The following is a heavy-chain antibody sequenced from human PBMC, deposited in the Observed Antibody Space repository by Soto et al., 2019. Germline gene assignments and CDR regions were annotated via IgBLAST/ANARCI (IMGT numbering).Heavy chain of an antibody. J-gene: IGHJ6*02. Sequence: SETLALTCTVSGGSISSYYWSWIRQPPGKGLEWIGYIYYSGSTNYNPSLKSRVTISVDTSKNQFSLKLSSVTAADTAVYYCAKYSSSSMGDYYYYGMDVWGQGTTVTVSS. CDR2: IYYSGST. CDR3: AKYSSSSMGDYYYYGMDV. CDR1: GGSISSYY. D-gene: IGHD6-6*01. V-gene: IGHV4-59*01.